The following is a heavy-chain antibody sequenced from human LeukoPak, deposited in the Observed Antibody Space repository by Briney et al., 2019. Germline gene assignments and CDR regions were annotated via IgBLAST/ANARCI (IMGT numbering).Heavy chain of an antibody. CDR1: GFTFSNYG. D-gene: IGHD3-16*01. Sequence: QPGGSLRLSCAASGFTFSNYGMHWVRQAPGKGLEWVAVMSYDGSNKYYADSVKGRFTISRDNSENTLYLQMNSLRTEDTAVYYCAKVRGGRTARLAPLEYWGQGTLVTVSS. V-gene: IGHV3-30*18. CDR2: MSYDGSNK. J-gene: IGHJ4*02. CDR3: AKVRGGRTARLAPLEY.